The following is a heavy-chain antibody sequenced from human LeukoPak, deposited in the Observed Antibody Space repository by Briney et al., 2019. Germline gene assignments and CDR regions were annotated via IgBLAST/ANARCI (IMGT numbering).Heavy chain of an antibody. CDR2: ISSSGSTI. CDR3: AGELTIFGVWYYYYGMDV. J-gene: IGHJ6*02. Sequence: KAGGSLRLSCAASGFTFSDYYMSWIRQAPGKGLEWVSYISSSGSTIYYADSVKGRFTISRDNAKNSLYLQMNSLRAEDTAVYYCAGELTIFGVWYYYYGMDVWGQGTTVTVSS. V-gene: IGHV3-11*01. D-gene: IGHD3-3*01. CDR1: GFTFSDYY.